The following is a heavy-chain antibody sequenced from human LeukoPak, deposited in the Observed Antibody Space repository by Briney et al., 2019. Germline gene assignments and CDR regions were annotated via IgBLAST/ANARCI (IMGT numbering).Heavy chain of an antibody. D-gene: IGHD6-19*01. CDR1: GFTFSSYA. J-gene: IGHJ1*01. Sequence: RSGGSLRLSCAASGFTFSSYAMHWVRQAPGKGLEWVALISYDGSNKYYADSVKGRFTVSRDNSKNTLYLQMYSLRVEDTAVYYCASEYREDHSGSQYFQHWGQGTLVTVSS. V-gene: IGHV3-30*04. CDR3: ASEYREDHSGSQYFQH. CDR2: ISYDGSNK.